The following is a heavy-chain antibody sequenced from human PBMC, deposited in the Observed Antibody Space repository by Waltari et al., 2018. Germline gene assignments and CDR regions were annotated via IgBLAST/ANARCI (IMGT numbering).Heavy chain of an antibody. CDR1: GDSISGSYY. D-gene: IGHD2-21*01. V-gene: IGHV4-61*09. J-gene: IGHJ6*03. CDR3: ARSDVVVAPARNNYYFPMEV. Sequence: QLQLQQSGPGLVKPSQTLSLACSLSGDSISGSYYWTWVRQTAGEGLEWLGYIYSSGSTKYNPSPQSRATISIVNKTQVSLKLAAVTAADTAVYYCARSDVVVAPARNNYYFPMEVWGQGTTVTVSS. CDR2: IYSSGST.